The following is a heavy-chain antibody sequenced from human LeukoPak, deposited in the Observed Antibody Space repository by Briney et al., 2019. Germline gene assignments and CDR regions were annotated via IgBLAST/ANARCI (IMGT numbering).Heavy chain of an antibody. J-gene: IGHJ6*04. D-gene: IGHD3-10*02. Sequence: PGGSLSLSCAASGFTFSCYWMDLVREAPGKGLVWVSRINSHGNSTIYADSVKGRFTISRDNAKNSLYLQMNSLRAEDTAVYYCAELGITMIGGVWGKGTTVTISS. CDR3: AELGITMIGGV. V-gene: IGHV3-74*01. CDR1: GFTFSCYW. CDR2: INSHGNST.